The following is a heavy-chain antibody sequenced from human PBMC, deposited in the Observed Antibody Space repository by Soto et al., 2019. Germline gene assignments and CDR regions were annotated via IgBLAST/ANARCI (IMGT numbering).Heavy chain of an antibody. CDR1: GFTFSNYA. CDR3: ARDLLWYDSVSYPPPGFDP. J-gene: IGHJ5*02. Sequence: EVQLLESGGGFVQPGGSLRLSCAASGFTFSNYAMSWVRQAPGKGLEWVSAITAYGDSTHYADSVKGRFTISRDSPKTPLYLQMDSLRAEDTSDYYCARDLLWYDSVSYPPPGFDPWGQGTLVTVSS. D-gene: IGHD6-19*01. CDR2: ITAYGDST. V-gene: IGHV3-23*01.